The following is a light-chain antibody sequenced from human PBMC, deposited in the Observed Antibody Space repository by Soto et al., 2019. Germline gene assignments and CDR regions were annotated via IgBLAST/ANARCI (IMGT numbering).Light chain of an antibody. Sequence: QSALTQPASVSGSPGQSITISCTGTSSDVGGYNYVSWYQRHPGEAPKLLIYDVSNRPSGVSNRFSGSKSGNTASLTISGLQAEDEADYYCSSYRSSSTVYVFGTGTKVTVL. CDR2: DVS. V-gene: IGLV2-14*01. CDR3: SSYRSSSTVYV. J-gene: IGLJ1*01. CDR1: SSDVGGYNY.